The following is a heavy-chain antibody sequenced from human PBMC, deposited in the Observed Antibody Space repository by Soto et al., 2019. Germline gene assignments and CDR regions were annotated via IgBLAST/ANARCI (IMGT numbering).Heavy chain of an antibody. CDR3: ARSAAGYWYFDL. D-gene: IGHD6-13*01. Sequence: GGSLRLSCAASGFTFSSYSMNWFRQAPGKGLEWVSSISSSSSYIYYADSVKGRFTISRDNAKNSLYLQMNSLRAEDTAVYYCARSAAGYWYFDLWGRGTLVTVSS. J-gene: IGHJ2*01. CDR2: ISSSSSYI. V-gene: IGHV3-21*01. CDR1: GFTFSSYS.